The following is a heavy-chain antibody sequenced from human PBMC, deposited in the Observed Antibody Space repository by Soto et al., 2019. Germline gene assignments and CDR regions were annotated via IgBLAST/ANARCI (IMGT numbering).Heavy chain of an antibody. CDR1: GGSISSYY. Sequence: SETLSLTCTVSGGSISSYYWSWIRQPPGKGLEWIGYIYYSGSTNYNPSLKSRVTISVDTSKNQFSLKLSSVTAADTAVYYCARHDWRGLGYCSGGSCFPHFDYWGQGTLVTVSS. J-gene: IGHJ4*02. D-gene: IGHD2-15*01. CDR3: ARHDWRGLGYCSGGSCFPHFDY. V-gene: IGHV4-59*08. CDR2: IYYSGST.